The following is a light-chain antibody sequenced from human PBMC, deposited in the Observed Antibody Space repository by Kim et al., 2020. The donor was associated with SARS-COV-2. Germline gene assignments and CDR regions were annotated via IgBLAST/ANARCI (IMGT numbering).Light chain of an antibody. J-gene: IGLJ2*01. V-gene: IGLV3-9*01. Sequence: VAVGQTARITCGGNNIGSKKVHWYQQKPGQAPVLVIYRDGDRPSGIPERFSGANSGNTATLTISRAQAGDEADYYCQVWDSSPVIFGGGTQLTVL. CDR1: NIGSKK. CDR2: RDG. CDR3: QVWDSSPVI.